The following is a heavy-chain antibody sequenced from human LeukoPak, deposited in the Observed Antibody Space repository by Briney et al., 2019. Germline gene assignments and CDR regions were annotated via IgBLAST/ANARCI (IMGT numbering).Heavy chain of an antibody. CDR3: AKVLKGGYDSSGIDAFDI. Sequence: GGSLRLSCAASGFTFSSYAMSWVRQAPGKGLEWVSAISGSGGSTYYADSVKGRFTISRDNSKNTLYLQMNSLRDEDTAVYYCAKVLKGGYDSSGIDAFDIWGQGTMVTVSS. V-gene: IGHV3-23*01. CDR2: ISGSGGST. CDR1: GFTFSSYA. J-gene: IGHJ3*02. D-gene: IGHD3-22*01.